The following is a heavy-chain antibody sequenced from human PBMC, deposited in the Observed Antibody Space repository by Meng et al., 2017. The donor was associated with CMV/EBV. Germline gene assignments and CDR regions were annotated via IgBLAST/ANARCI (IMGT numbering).Heavy chain of an antibody. V-gene: IGHV3-49*04. Sequence: GGSLRLSCTASGFTFGDYAMSWVRQAPGKGLEWVGFIRSNAYGGTTEYAASVKGRFTISRDDSKSIAYLQMNSLKTEDTAVYYCTRATVTTYYYYYYGMDVWGQGTTVTVSS. D-gene: IGHD4-11*01. J-gene: IGHJ6*02. CDR3: TRATVTTYYYYYYGMDV. CDR2: IRSNAYGGTT. CDR1: GFTFGDYA.